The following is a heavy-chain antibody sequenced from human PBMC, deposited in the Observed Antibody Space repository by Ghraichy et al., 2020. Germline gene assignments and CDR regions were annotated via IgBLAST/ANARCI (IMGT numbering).Heavy chain of an antibody. CDR2: INPNSGAT. D-gene: IGHD6-19*01. CDR3: ARRAVTGNYYFEY. Sequence: ASVKVSCKASGYNFIDYYIHWVRQAPGQGLEWMGWINPNSGATHYAQQFQGRVTVTRDTSISTAYMDLTRLRSDDTAVYYCARRAVTGNYYFEYWGQGTLVTVSS. V-gene: IGHV1-2*02. J-gene: IGHJ4*02. CDR1: GYNFIDYY.